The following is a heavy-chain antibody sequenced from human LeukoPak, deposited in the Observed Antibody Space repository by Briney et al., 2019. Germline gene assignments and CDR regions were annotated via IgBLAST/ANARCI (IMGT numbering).Heavy chain of an antibody. CDR3: ARDEGYCSSTSCYLALGY. V-gene: IGHV3-23*01. CDR1: GFTFSSYA. D-gene: IGHD2-2*01. CDR2: ISGSGGST. Sequence: GGSLRLSCAASGFTFSSYAMSWVRQAPGKGLEWVSAISGSGGSTYCADSVKGRFTISRDNSKNTLYLQMNSLRAEDTAVYYCARDEGYCSSTSCYLALGYWGQGTLVTVSS. J-gene: IGHJ4*02.